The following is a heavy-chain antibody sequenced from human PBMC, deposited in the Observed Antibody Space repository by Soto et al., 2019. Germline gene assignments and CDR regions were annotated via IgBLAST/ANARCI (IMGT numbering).Heavy chain of an antibody. D-gene: IGHD7-27*01. CDR1: GGSISTVDYW. V-gene: IGHV4-30-4*01. Sequence: QVQLQESGPGLVKPSQTLSLTCTVSGGSISTVDYWWSWIRQSPDMGLEWIGHIYDGGRTYNNPSLESRVTMSVATSKSQLSLTLSSVSAADTAVYYCASGPSGDKFDSWGQGTLVTVSS. J-gene: IGHJ4*02. CDR2: IYDGGRT. CDR3: ASGPSGDKFDS.